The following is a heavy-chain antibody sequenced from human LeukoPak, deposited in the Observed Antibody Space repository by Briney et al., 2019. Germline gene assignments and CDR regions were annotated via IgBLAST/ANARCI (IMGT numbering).Heavy chain of an antibody. J-gene: IGHJ5*02. V-gene: IGHV4-34*01. CDR1: GGSFSGYY. D-gene: IGHD2-8*01. CDR2: INHSGST. Sequence: PSETLSLTCAVYGGSFSGYYRSWIRQPPGKGLEWIGEINHSGSTNYNPSLKSRVTISVDTSKNQFSLKLSSVTAADTAVYYCARDIVLMVYAPPPSTYNWFDPWGQGTLVTVSS. CDR3: ARDIVLMVYAPPPSTYNWFDP.